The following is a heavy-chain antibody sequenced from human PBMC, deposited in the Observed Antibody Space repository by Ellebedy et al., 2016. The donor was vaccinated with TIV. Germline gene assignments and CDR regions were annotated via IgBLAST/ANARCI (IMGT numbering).Heavy chain of an antibody. D-gene: IGHD1-26*01. CDR1: GFTFSSYW. J-gene: IGHJ6*02. CDR2: IKGDGSRT. V-gene: IGHV3-74*01. Sequence: GESLKISCAASGFTFSSYWMHWVRQAPGKGLVWVSRIKGDGSRTSYADSVKGRFTISRDNSRSTLYLQMNSLRAEDSAVYYCAKDMVFGDGKWEIDVWGQGTTVTVSS. CDR3: AKDMVFGDGKWEIDV.